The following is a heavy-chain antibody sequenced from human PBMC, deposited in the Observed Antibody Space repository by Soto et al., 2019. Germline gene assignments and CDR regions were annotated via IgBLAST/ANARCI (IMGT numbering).Heavy chain of an antibody. V-gene: IGHV3-7*03. CDR1: GFTMSSYW. J-gene: IGHJ4*02. D-gene: IGHD6-13*01. CDR3: AKDGQRQLASYFDY. CDR2: IKQDGSEK. Sequence: GSLRLSCAASGFTMSSYWMSWVRQAPGKGPQWVANIKQDGSEKYYVDSVKGRFTISRDNSKNTLYLQMNSLRAEDTAVYYCAKDGQRQLASYFDYWGRGTLVTVSS.